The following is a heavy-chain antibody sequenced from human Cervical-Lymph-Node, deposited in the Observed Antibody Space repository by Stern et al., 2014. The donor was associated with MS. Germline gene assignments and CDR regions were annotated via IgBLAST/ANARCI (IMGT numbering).Heavy chain of an antibody. CDR2: ISSSSSYI. V-gene: IGHV3-21*01. D-gene: IGHD6-19*01. J-gene: IGHJ4*02. CDR1: GFTFSSYS. Sequence: EVQLVQSGGGLVKPGGSLRLSCAASGFTFSSYSMNWVRQAPGKGLEWVSSISSSSSYIYYADSVKGRFPISRDNAKNSLYLQMNSLRAEDTAVYYCARDNAIAVAGTGLGYWGQGTLVTVSS. CDR3: ARDNAIAVAGTGLGY.